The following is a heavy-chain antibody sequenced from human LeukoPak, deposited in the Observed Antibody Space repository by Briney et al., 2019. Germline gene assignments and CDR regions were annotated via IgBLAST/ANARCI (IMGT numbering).Heavy chain of an antibody. CDR2: TSSSSSHI. V-gene: IGHV3-21*01. Sequence: GGSLRLSCAASGFTFSSYTMNWVRQAPGKGLEWVSSTSSSSSHIYYADSVKGRFTISRDNTKNSLYLQINSLRAEDTAIYYCARASVGTLDYWGQGTLVTVSS. D-gene: IGHD6-13*01. J-gene: IGHJ4*02. CDR3: ARASVGTLDY. CDR1: GFTFSSYT.